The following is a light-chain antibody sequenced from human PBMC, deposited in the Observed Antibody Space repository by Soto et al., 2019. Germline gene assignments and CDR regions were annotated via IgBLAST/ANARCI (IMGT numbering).Light chain of an antibody. Sequence: DLQMTQSPSSLSASVGDRVTITCQASQDISKYLNWYQHKAGKAPKLLIYDTSNLETGVPSRFSGSGSGTNFTFTISSLQPEDTAIYYCQQYDNLPRNTFGQGPKLEIK. V-gene: IGKV1-33*01. J-gene: IGKJ2*01. CDR1: QDISKY. CDR3: QQYDNLPRNT. CDR2: DTS.